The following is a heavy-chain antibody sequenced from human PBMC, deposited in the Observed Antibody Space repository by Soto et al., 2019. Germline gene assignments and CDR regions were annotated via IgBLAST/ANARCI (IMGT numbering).Heavy chain of an antibody. Sequence: QVQLVQSGAEVKKPGSSVKVSCKASGGTFGNSAISWVRQAPGQGLEWMGGIIPSFATGNSAPEFQGRLTITADKSTTKAYMELSSLRSEDTAVYYCARSYYGAGSYWFYGMDVWGQGTTVTVSS. J-gene: IGHJ6*02. CDR3: ARSYYGAGSYWFYGMDV. V-gene: IGHV1-69*06. CDR2: IIPSFATG. D-gene: IGHD3-10*01. CDR1: GGTFGNSA.